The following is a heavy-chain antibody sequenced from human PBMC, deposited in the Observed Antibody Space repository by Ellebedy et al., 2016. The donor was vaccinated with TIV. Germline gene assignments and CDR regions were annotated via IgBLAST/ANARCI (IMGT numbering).Heavy chain of an antibody. J-gene: IGHJ6*02. CDR3: ARPTVPATICGACGMDV. V-gene: IGHV3-53*01. Sequence: GESLKISCAASGFTVSSNFMTWVRQAPGKGLEWVSVICGGGTIRYADSVKGRFTISRDNSKNTVDLQMNSLRAEDTAVYYCARPTVPATICGACGMDVWGQGTTVIVSS. D-gene: IGHD2-2*01. CDR1: GFTVSSNF. CDR2: ICGGGTI.